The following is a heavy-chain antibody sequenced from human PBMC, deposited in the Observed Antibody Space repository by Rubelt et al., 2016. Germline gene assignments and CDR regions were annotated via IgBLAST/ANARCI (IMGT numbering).Heavy chain of an antibody. D-gene: IGHD2-15*01. V-gene: IGHV3-33*01. CDR1: GFTFSSHG. J-gene: IGHJ2*01. CDR2: VWYDGSHQ. Sequence: LWGRGGGVVQPGRSLRLSCAPSGFTFSSHGMHWVRQAPGKGLEWVAVVWYDGSHQYYGDSVKGRFTISRDNSKKTLYLQMNSLRAEETAVYYCARHKLGHWSGGNCYSGWYFDLWGRGTLVTVSS. CDR3: ARHKLGHWSGGNCYSGWYFDL.